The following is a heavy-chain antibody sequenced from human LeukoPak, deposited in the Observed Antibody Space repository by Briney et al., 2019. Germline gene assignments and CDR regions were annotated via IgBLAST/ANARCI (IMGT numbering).Heavy chain of an antibody. D-gene: IGHD3-22*01. CDR1: GFTFSIYW. J-gene: IGHJ4*02. CDR2: IKQDGSEK. V-gene: IGHV3-7*01. Sequence: PGGSLRLSCAASGFTFSIYWMSWVRQAPGKGLEWVANIKQDGSEKYYVDSVKGRFTISRDNAKNSLYLQMNSLRADDTAVYYCARDGDTSGYTDWGQGTLVTVSS. CDR3: ARDGDTSGYTD.